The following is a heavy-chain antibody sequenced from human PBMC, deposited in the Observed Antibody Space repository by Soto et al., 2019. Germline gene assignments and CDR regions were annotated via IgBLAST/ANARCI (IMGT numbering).Heavy chain of an antibody. V-gene: IGHV4-30-4*01. CDR2: IYNGGTT. CDR3: ARGGHYDGVSYHPVGFDY. D-gene: IGHD3-16*01. Sequence: PSETLSLTCTVSGGSINTVNYYWSWIRQSPDKGLEWIGHIYNGGTTYNNPSLTSRVTISVDTSNNQFSLKLSSVSAEDTAVYYCARGGHYDGVSYHPVGFDYWGQGTQVTVSS. J-gene: IGHJ4*02. CDR1: GGSINTVNYY.